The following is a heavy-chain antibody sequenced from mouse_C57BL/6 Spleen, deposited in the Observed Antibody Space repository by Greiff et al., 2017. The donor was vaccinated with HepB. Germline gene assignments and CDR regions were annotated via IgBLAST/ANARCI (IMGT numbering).Heavy chain of an antibody. CDR2: ISSSGDYI. CDR3: TRGDYYYGSSANAMDY. Sequence: EVKLVESGEGLVKPGASLKLSCAASGFTFSSYSMSWVRQTPEKRLEWVAYISSSGDYIYYADTVKGRFTISRDNARNTLYLQMSSLKSEDTAMYYCTRGDYYYGSSANAMDYWGQGTSVTVSS. J-gene: IGHJ4*01. V-gene: IGHV5-9-1*02. CDR1: GFTFSSYS. D-gene: IGHD1-1*01.